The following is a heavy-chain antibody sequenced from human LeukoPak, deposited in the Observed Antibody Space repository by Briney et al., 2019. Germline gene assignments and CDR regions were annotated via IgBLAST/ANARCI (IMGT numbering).Heavy chain of an antibody. D-gene: IGHD5-18*01. V-gene: IGHV1-2*04. CDR3: ARVASRYPYGHFDY. CDR2: INPDTGGT. Sequence: ASVKVSCKASGYTFTDYYMHWVRQAPGQGLDWMGWINPDTGGTNYAQKFQGWVTMTRDTSIRTAYMELSRLRSDDTAVYYCARVASRYPYGHFDYWGQGTLVTVSS. CDR1: GYTFTDYY. J-gene: IGHJ4*02.